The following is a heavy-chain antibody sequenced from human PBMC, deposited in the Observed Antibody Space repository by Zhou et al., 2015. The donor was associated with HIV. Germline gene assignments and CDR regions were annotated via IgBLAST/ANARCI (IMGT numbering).Heavy chain of an antibody. V-gene: IGHV3-7*01. CDR3: AKDRETAMVRGQIYYYYAMDV. CDR1: GFTFSDFW. Sequence: EVQLVESGGGLVQPGGSLRLSCAASGFTFSDFWMAWVRQGPGKGLQWVANINHDGSETHYVDSVKGRFTISRDNSRNTLYLQMNSLRTEDTAVYYCAKDRETAMVRGQIYYYYAMDVWGQGTTVTVSS. D-gene: IGHD3-10*01. J-gene: IGHJ6*02. CDR2: INHDGSET.